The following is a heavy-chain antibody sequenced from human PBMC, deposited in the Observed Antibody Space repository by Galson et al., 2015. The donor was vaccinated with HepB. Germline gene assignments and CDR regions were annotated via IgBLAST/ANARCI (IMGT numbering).Heavy chain of an antibody. CDR2: IYYSGST. Sequence: LSLTCTVSGGSISSGDYYWSWIRQPPGKGLEWIGYIYYSGSTYYNPSLKSRVTISVDTSKNQFSLKLSSVTAADTAVYYCARNPRYCSSTSCSNYWFDPWGQGTLVTVSS. D-gene: IGHD2-2*01. V-gene: IGHV4-30-4*01. CDR1: GGSISSGDYY. J-gene: IGHJ5*02. CDR3: ARNPRYCSSTSCSNYWFDP.